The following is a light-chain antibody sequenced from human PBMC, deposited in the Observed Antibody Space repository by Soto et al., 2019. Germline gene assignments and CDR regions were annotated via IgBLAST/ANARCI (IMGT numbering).Light chain of an antibody. Sequence: SSELTQPPSVSVSPGQTATITCSGAKLGDKYGCWYQQKPGQSPVLVIYQDTKRPSGIPERFSGSNSGDTATLTISGTQAMDEADYYCQAWDNRTVVFGGGTKLTLL. J-gene: IGLJ2*01. CDR2: QDT. V-gene: IGLV3-1*01. CDR3: QAWDNRTVV. CDR1: KLGDKY.